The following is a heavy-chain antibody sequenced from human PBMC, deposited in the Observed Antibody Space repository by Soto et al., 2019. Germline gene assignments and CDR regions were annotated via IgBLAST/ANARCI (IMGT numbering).Heavy chain of an antibody. J-gene: IGHJ2*01. CDR2: ISVSSSYT. D-gene: IGHD1-1*01. V-gene: IGHV3-11*05. CDR3: ARVPRSPGLRSRTEWYFDL. CDR1: GFRFSYYY. Sequence: PGGSLRLSCTVSGFRFSYYYMSWIRQSPGKGLQWISYISVSSSYTNYADSVKGRFTISRDNAKNSLYLQMNSLRAEDTALYFCARVPRSPGLRSRTEWYFDLWGRGTLVTVSS.